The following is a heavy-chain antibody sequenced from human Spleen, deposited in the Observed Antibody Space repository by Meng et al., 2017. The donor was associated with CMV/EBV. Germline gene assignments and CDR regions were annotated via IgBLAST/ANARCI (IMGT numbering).Heavy chain of an antibody. CDR2: INHSGTT. D-gene: IGHD2-15*01. CDR1: RGSFTNSY. J-gene: IGHJ6*02. V-gene: IGHV4-34*01. CDR3: ARGLMVGGSYYGLDV. Sequence: SQTLSLTCAVYRGSFTNSYWSWIRQAPGKGLEWIGEINHSGTTNYNPSLKSRVAISADTSRNQFSLRLRPVTAADTSVYYCARGLMVGGSYYGLDVWGQGTTVTVSS.